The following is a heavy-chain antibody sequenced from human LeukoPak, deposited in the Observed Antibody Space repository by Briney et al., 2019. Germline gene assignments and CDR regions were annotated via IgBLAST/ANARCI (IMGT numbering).Heavy chain of an antibody. D-gene: IGHD3-22*01. Sequence: GGSLRLSCAASGFTFSDYYMSWIRQAPGKGLEWVGRIKSKLNGETTDYAASVEGRFTVSRDDSKNTAYLQMTSLKTEDTAVYFCATTYDISPTGCWGQGTLVTVSS. V-gene: IGHV3-15*01. CDR1: GFTFSDYY. J-gene: IGHJ4*02. CDR3: ATTYDISPTGC. CDR2: IKSKLNGETT.